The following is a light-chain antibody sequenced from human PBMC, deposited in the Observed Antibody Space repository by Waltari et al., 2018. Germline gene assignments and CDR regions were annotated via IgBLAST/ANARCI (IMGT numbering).Light chain of an antibody. CDR3: QQYYSTPPLT. CDR1: QGIKKS. J-gene: IGKJ4*02. V-gene: IGKV1-NL1*01. CDR2: AAS. Sequence: DIQMTQSPYSLSASVGDRVTITCRASQGIKKSLAWYQQKPGKAPKLLLHAASTLESGVPSRFSGSGAGAGDTLTISSLQPEDFATYYCQQYYSTPPLTFGGGTKVEIK.